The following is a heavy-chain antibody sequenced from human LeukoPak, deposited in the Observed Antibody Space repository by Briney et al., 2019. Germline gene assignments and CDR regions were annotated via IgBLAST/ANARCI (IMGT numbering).Heavy chain of an antibody. CDR3: ARGGGYSPFDAFDI. CDR1: GGSISSYY. V-gene: IGHV4-59*01. D-gene: IGHD5-18*01. J-gene: IGHJ3*02. Sequence: PSETLSLTCTVSGGSISSYYWSWIRQPPGKGLEWIGYIYYSGSTNYNPSLKSRVTISVDTSKNQFSLKLSSVTAADTAVYYCARGGGYSPFDAFDIWGQGTMVTVSS. CDR2: IYYSGST.